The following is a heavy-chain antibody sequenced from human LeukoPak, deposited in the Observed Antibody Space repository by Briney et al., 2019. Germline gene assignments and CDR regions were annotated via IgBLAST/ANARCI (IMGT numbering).Heavy chain of an antibody. J-gene: IGHJ6*03. Sequence: GGSLRLSCAASGFTFSSYGMHWVRQAPGKGLEWVAFIRYDGSNKYYADSVKGRFTISRDNAKNSLYLQMNSLRAEDTAVYYCARLGYCSGGSCYSIHYYYYMDVWGKGTTVTVSS. CDR1: GFTFSSYG. V-gene: IGHV3-30*02. D-gene: IGHD2-15*01. CDR2: IRYDGSNK. CDR3: ARLGYCSGGSCYSIHYYYYMDV.